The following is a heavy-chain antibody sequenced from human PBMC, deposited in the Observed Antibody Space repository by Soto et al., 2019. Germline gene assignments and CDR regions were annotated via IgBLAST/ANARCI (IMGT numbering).Heavy chain of an antibody. CDR2: IKSKTDGGTT. Sequence: GGSLRLSCAASGFTFSNAWMSWVRQAPGKGLEWVGRIKSKTDGGTTDYAAPVKGRFTNSIEDSKNTLYLQMNRLKTEDTAVYYCTTGGHRYYYYYMDVWGKGTTVTVSS. CDR3: TTGGHRYYYYYMDV. J-gene: IGHJ6*03. V-gene: IGHV3-15*01. CDR1: GFTFSNAW.